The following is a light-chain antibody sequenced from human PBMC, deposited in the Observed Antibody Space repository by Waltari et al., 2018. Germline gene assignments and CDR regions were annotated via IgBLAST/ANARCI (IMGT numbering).Light chain of an antibody. V-gene: IGKV1-39*01. CDR3: QQYYVNPPT. CDR2: DAS. J-gene: IGKJ1*01. CDR1: QSIRSY. Sequence: DIQMTQSPSSLSASVGDRVTITCRASQSIRSYLNWYQQKPGKAPKLLIYDASNLQSGVPSRFSGSGSGTDFTLTISRLQAEDVAVYYCQQYYVNPPTFGQGTKVEIK.